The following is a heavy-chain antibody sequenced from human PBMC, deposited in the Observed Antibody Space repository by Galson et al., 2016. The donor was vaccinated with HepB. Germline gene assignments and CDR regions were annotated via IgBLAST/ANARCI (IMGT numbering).Heavy chain of an antibody. V-gene: IGHV3-73*01. CDR1: GFTFSGST. D-gene: IGHD1-26*01. J-gene: IGHJ5*02. Sequence: SLRLSCAASGFTFSGSTIHWVRQAAGKGLEWVGRIRSKINSYATAHAASVKGRFTISRDDSKNTAYLPMNSLKTEETAVYYCTRLGGSYPADWFDPWGQGTLVTVSS. CDR3: TRLGGSYPADWFDP. CDR2: IRSKINSYAT.